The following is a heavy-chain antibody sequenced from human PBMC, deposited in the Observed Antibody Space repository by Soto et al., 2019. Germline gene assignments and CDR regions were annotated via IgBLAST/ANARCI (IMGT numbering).Heavy chain of an antibody. D-gene: IGHD1-7*01. V-gene: IGHV4-39*01. CDR2: ISYSGRT. Sequence: FETLRLTYTVFGGSISSSSDYWIRIRQPPGKGLEWIGSISYSGRTYYTPSLKSRVTISVDTSKNQFSLKLSSVDAADTAVYYFARLGLPDQYYYYDMDVWGKGTMVTVSS. CDR3: ARLGLPDQYYYYDMDV. CDR1: GGSISSSSDY. J-gene: IGHJ6*03.